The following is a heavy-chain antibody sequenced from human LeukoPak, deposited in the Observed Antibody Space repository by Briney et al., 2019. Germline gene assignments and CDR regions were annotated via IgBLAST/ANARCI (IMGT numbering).Heavy chain of an antibody. V-gene: IGHV3-7*01. J-gene: IGHJ3*02. Sequence: GGSLRLSCAASGFTFSSYWMSWVRQAPGKGLEWVANINKDGGEKYYVDSVKGRFTISRDNAQNSMYLQMNSLRAEDTAVYYCGRDGRRKYCSGGSCYTDAFDIWGQGTMVTVSS. D-gene: IGHD2-15*01. CDR3: GRDGRRKYCSGGSCYTDAFDI. CDR2: INKDGGEK. CDR1: GFTFSSYW.